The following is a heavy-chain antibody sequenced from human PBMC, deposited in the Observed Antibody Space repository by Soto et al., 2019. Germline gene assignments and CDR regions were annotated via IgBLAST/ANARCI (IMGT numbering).Heavy chain of an antibody. D-gene: IGHD1-7*01. J-gene: IGHJ4*02. CDR2: ISYDGSNK. CDR1: GFTFSSYA. Sequence: GGSLRLSCAASGFTFSSYAMHWVRQAPGKGLEWVAVISYDGSNKYYADSVKGRFTISRDNSKNTLYLQMNSLRAEDTAVYYCARDTAAGTTYIDYWGQGTLVTVSS. CDR3: ARDTAAGTTYIDY. V-gene: IGHV3-30-3*01.